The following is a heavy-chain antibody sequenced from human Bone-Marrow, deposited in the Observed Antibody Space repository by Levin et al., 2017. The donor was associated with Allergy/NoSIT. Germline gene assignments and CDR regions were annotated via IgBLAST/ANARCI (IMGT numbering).Heavy chain of an antibody. D-gene: IGHD6-13*01. Sequence: SCVASGFTFSSYGVHWVRQAPGKGLEWVALISFDGGAIHYADSLKGRFSISRDNSKNTVYLEMNSLRVEDTALYYCAKAWGAISWSFDYWGQGTLVSVSS. V-gene: IGHV3-30*18. CDR3: AKAWGAISWSFDY. CDR2: ISFDGGAI. CDR1: GFTFSSYG. J-gene: IGHJ4*02.